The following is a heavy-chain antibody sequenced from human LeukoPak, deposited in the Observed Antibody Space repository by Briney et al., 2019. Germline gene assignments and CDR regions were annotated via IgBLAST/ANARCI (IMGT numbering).Heavy chain of an antibody. CDR2: INQDGSER. CDR1: GFAFRTYL. Sequence: GGSLRLSCTASGFAFRTYLMSWVRQAPGRGLEWLANINQDGSERYYVDSVKGRFTISRDNAKNTLLLQMNSLRAEDTAVYYCARVRITMVRGIMDVWGKGTTVTISS. D-gene: IGHD3-10*01. V-gene: IGHV3-7*01. J-gene: IGHJ6*04. CDR3: ARVRITMVRGIMDV.